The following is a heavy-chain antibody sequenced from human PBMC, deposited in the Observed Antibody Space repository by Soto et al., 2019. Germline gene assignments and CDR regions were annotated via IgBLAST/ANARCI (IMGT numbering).Heavy chain of an antibody. V-gene: IGHV4-39*01. CDR2: IYYSGST. Sequence: PSGTLSLSCTVSGGSISSSSYYWGWIRQPPGKGLEWIGSIYYSGSTYYNPSLKSRVTISVDTSKNQFSLKLSSVTAADTAVYYCAIWGGDGYHYGLRYWGPTTLVTVS. CDR1: GGSISSSSYY. J-gene: IGHJ4*02. D-gene: IGHD5-12*01. CDR3: AIWGGDGYHYGLRY.